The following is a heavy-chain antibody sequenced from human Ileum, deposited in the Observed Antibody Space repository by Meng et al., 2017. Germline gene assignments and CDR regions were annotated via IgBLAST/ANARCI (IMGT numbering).Heavy chain of an antibody. CDR1: GFSFSDSS. V-gene: IGHV3-73*02. D-gene: IGHD6-13*01. CDR2: IRSKANNYAT. J-gene: IGHJ4*02. Sequence: VPLVDSGGGSVQPGGSLKLSCAASGFSFSDSSMHWVPQASEKGLEWVGHIRSKANNYATAYAASVKGRFTISRDESKNTAYLQMSSLKTEDTAVYYCTRLYSAGWGQGTLVTVSS. CDR3: TRLYSAG.